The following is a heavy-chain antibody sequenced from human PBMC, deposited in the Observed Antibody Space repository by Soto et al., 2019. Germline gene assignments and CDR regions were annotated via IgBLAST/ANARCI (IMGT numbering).Heavy chain of an antibody. V-gene: IGHV2-26*01. D-gene: IGHD4-4*01. Sequence: DLEWLAHIFSNDERSYSTSLKSRLTISKDTSKSQVVLSMINMDPVDTATYYCARIKDYSPDYWGQGTLVTVSS. CDR3: ARIKDYSPDY. J-gene: IGHJ4*02. CDR2: IFSNDER.